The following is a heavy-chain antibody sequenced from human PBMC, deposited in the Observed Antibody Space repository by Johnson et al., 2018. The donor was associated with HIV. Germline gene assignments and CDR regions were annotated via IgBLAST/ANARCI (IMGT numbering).Heavy chain of an antibody. J-gene: IGHJ3*01. V-gene: IGHV3-33*03. CDR3: VKDSDTYYYGSGDAFDV. CDR1: GFTFSDYY. Sequence: QVQLVESGGGLVKPGGSLRLSCAASGFTFSDYYMSWIRQAPGKGLEWVAVIWYDGSNKYSADSVKGRFTISRDNTKNSLYLQMNSLRAEDTALYYCVKDSDTYYYGSGDAFDVWGQGTMVTVSS. CDR2: IWYDGSNK. D-gene: IGHD3-10*01.